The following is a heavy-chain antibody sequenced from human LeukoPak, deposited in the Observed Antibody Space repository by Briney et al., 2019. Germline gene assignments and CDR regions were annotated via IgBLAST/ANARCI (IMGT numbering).Heavy chain of an antibody. CDR1: GGSFSGYY. D-gene: IGHD6-19*01. CDR3: ARRNSGWSFGD. CDR2: INHSGST. Sequence: SETLSLTCAVYGGSFSGYYWSWIRQPPGKGLEWIGEINHSGSTNYNPSLKSRVTISVDTSKNQFSLKLSSVTAADTAVYYCARRNSGWSFGDWGQGTLVTVSS. J-gene: IGHJ4*02. V-gene: IGHV4-34*01.